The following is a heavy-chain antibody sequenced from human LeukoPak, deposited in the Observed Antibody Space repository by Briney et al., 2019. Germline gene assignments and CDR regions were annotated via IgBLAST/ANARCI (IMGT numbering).Heavy chain of an antibody. CDR3: ARDPNGDYIGTFDM. J-gene: IGHJ3*02. CDR2: ISSSSSYI. V-gene: IGHV3-21*04. CDR1: GFTFSSYS. D-gene: IGHD4-17*01. Sequence: GGSLRLSCAASGFTFSSYSMNWVRQAPGKGLEWVSSISSSSSYIYYADSVKGRFTISRDNAKNSLYLQMNSLRVEDTAMYFCARDPNGDYIGTFDMRGRGTMVSVSS.